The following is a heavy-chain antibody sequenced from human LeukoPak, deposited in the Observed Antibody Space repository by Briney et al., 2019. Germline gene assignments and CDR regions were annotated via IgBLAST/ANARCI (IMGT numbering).Heavy chain of an antibody. V-gene: IGHV3-21*01. CDR3: VRDMGRESIF. Sequence: GGSLRLSCVGSGFTFSNYSFNWVRQAPGKGLEWVSSISKGSGYIYQTDSVKGRFTISRDNAKNSLFLEMNSLRVEDTAVYYCVRDMGRESIFWGQGTLVTVSS. J-gene: IGHJ4*02. CDR1: GFTFSNYS. CDR2: ISKGSGYI. D-gene: IGHD3-10*01.